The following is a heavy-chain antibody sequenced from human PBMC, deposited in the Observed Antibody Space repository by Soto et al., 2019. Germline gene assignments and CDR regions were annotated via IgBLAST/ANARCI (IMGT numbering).Heavy chain of an antibody. CDR3: ARHTPAISISDH. V-gene: IGHV4-39*01. D-gene: IGHD2-15*01. Sequence: QLQLQESGPGLVKPSETLSLTCTVSGGSISSSSYYWGWIRQPPGKGLEWIGSSYYRGSTYYNPSRTSRVTIALDTSKTPFSLKLSSVTAADTAVYYCARHTPAISISDHWGQGTLVTVSS. CDR1: GGSISSSSYY. J-gene: IGHJ4*02. CDR2: SYYRGST.